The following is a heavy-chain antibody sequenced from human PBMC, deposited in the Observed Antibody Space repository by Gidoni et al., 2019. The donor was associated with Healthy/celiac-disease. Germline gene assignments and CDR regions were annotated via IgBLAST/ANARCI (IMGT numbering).Heavy chain of an antibody. CDR1: GGSISSSSYY. V-gene: IGHV4-39*07. J-gene: IGHJ4*02. D-gene: IGHD3-10*01. CDR3: ARDHILLWFGELRYYFDY. Sequence: QLQLQESGPGLVKPSETLSLTCTVSGGSISSSSYYWGWIRQPPGKGLEWIGSIYYSGSTYYNPSLKSRVTISVDTSKNQFSLKLSSVTAADTAVYYCARDHILLWFGELRYYFDYWGQGTLVTVSS. CDR2: IYYSGST.